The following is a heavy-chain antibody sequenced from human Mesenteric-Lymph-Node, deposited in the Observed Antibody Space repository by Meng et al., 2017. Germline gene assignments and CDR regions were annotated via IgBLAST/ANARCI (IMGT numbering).Heavy chain of an antibody. D-gene: IGHD6-19*01. CDR2: IKQDGSDK. CDR1: GFIFSDNW. V-gene: IGHV3-7*01. J-gene: IGHJ5*02. Sequence: GGAGGVLVHAGGYLRLSCAASGFIFSDNWMNWVRPAPGKGPDWGANIKQDGSDKNYVDSVKGRFTISRDNAKNSLFLQMDNLRAEDTGVYYCARSSGWLVTSWGQGTLVTVSS. CDR3: ARSSGWLVTS.